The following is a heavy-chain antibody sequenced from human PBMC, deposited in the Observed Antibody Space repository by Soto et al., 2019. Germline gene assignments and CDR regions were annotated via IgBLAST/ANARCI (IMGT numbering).Heavy chain of an antibody. D-gene: IGHD6-19*01. Sequence: EVQLVESGGGLVKPGGSLRLSCAASGFTFSNAWMNWVRQAPGKGLEWVGRIKNKTDGGTTDYAAHGKGRFTISRDDSINTLYLQMNSLKTEDTAVYYCTTGRIAVVGGDYWGQGNPVTVSS. J-gene: IGHJ4*02. V-gene: IGHV3-15*07. CDR3: TTGRIAVVGGDY. CDR1: GFTFSNAW. CDR2: IKNKTDGGTT.